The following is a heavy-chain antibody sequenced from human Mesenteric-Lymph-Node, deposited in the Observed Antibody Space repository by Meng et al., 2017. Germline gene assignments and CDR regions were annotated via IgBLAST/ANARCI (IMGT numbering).Heavy chain of an antibody. CDR3: ARDGHAYNYDY. CDR2: IWYDESNR. J-gene: IGHJ4*02. Sequence: QGQLVESGGGVVKPGRSRRLACAASGFTFSRYGFHWVRQAPGKGLEWVATIWYDESNRYYADSVKGRFTISRDNSKNTLYLQMNNLGAEDTALYYCARDGHAYNYDYWGQGTLVTVSS. D-gene: IGHD5-24*01. CDR1: GFTFSRYG. V-gene: IGHV3-33*01.